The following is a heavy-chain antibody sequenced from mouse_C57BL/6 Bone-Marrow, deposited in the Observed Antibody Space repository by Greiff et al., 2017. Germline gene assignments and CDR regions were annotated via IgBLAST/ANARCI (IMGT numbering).Heavy chain of an antibody. Sequence: VQLQQSGAELVRPGASVKLSCTASGFNIKDDYMHWVKQRPEQGLEWIGWIDPENGATEYASKFQGKATITADTSSNTAYLQLSSLTSEDTAVYYCTTFYGSSYLRYFDVWGTGTTVTVSS. CDR2: IDPENGAT. D-gene: IGHD1-1*01. CDR1: GFNIKDDY. V-gene: IGHV14-4*01. J-gene: IGHJ1*03. CDR3: TTFYGSSYLRYFDV.